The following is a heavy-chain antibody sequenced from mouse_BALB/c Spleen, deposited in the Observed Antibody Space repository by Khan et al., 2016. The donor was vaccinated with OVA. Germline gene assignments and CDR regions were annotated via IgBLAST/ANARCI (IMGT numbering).Heavy chain of an antibody. CDR2: ISYSGNT. CDR3: ARIYGGDFDY. V-gene: IGHV3-2*02. CDR1: GYSITSDYA. J-gene: IGHJ2*01. D-gene: IGHD1-1*01. Sequence: EVQLQESGPGLVKPSQSLSLTCTVTGYSITSDYAWNWIRQFPGNKLEWMGNISYSGNTKYNPSLKSRISITRDTSKNQFFLQFNSVTTENTATYYCARIYGGDFDYWGQGTTLTVSS.